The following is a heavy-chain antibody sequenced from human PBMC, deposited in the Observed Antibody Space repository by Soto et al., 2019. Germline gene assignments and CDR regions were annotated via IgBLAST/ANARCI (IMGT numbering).Heavy chain of an antibody. D-gene: IGHD1-20*01. V-gene: IGHV2-5*02. Sequence: QITLKESGPTLVKPTQTLTLTCSFSGFSISTSGVGVGWLRQPPGKALEWLAFAYWDNDNRYNPSLKSRLTVAKDASKSLVVLLMANMDPVDTATYYCAHRRGGYNCDDGYFDYWGQGTLVTVSA. CDR3: AHRRGGYNCDDGYFDY. CDR2: AYWDNDN. J-gene: IGHJ4*02. CDR1: GFSISTSGVG.